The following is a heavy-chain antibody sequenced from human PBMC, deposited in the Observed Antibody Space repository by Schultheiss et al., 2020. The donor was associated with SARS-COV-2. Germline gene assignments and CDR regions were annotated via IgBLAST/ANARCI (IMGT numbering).Heavy chain of an antibody. CDR3: ARESVVTARGWFDP. CDR2: ISGSGGST. Sequence: GGSLRLSCAASGFTFSSYDMHWVRQATGKGLEWVSAISGSGGSTYYADSVKGRFTISRDNAKNSLYLQMNSLRAEDTAVYYCARESVVTARGWFDPWGQGTLVTVSS. CDR1: GFTFSSYD. J-gene: IGHJ5*02. V-gene: IGHV3-23*01. D-gene: IGHD4-23*01.